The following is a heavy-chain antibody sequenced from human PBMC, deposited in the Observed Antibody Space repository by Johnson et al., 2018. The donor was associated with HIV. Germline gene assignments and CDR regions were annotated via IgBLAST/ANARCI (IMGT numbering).Heavy chain of an antibody. V-gene: IGHV3-13*01. CDR3: ARELPSYDIWTGPGAFDV. D-gene: IGHD3-9*01. CDR2: IGTAGNT. J-gene: IGHJ3*01. Sequence: VQLVESGGGVVQPGRSLRLSCAASGFTFSSYDMHWVRQATGKGLEWVSAIGTAGNTYYPGSVKGRFPLSRDNAKNSLYLQMNSLRAEDTAVYYCARELPSYDIWTGPGAFDVWGQGTTVIVSS. CDR1: GFTFSSYD.